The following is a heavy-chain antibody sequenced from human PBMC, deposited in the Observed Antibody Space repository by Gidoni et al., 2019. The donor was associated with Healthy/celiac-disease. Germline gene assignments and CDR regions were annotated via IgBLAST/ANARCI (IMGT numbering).Heavy chain of an antibody. CDR2: SRGSGVSN. CDR1: GLPFSLYA. Sequence: EVQLLESGGGMVQPGGSLRLSCVASGLPFSLYAMRWVRQAPGKGPVLVAASRGSGVSNYYADSVNVRFTISRDNSKNTLYLQMNSLRAEDTSVYYCAKDSPTYYYDSSGYYGLAPLDYWGQGTLVTVSS. D-gene: IGHD3-22*01. J-gene: IGHJ4*02. CDR3: AKDSPTYYYDSSGYYGLAPLDY. V-gene: IGHV3-23*01.